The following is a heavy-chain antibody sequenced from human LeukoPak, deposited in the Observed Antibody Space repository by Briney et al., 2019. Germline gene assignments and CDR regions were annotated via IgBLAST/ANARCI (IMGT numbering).Heavy chain of an antibody. V-gene: IGHV4-34*01. Sequence: SETLSLTCAVYGGSFSGYYWSWIRQPPGKGLEWIGEINHSGSTNYNPSLKSRVTISVDTSKNQFSLKLSSVTAADTAVYYCARVIRGSGVPADYWGQGTLVTVSS. CDR1: GGSFSGYY. D-gene: IGHD3-16*02. J-gene: IGHJ4*02. CDR2: INHSGST. CDR3: ARVIRGSGVPADY.